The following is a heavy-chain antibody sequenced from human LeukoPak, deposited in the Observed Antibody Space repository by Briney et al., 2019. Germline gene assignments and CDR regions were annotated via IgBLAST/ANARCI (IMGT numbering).Heavy chain of an antibody. CDR1: GFTFSNAW. J-gene: IGHJ3*02. Sequence: GGSLRLSCAASGFTFSNAWMSWVRQAPGKGLEWVGRIKSKTDGGTTDYAAPVKGRFTISRDDSKNTLHLQMNSLKTEDTAVYYCTTEITMVREVIIPLDAFDIWGQGTMVTVSS. CDR3: TTEITMVREVIIPLDAFDI. CDR2: IKSKTDGGTT. D-gene: IGHD3-10*01. V-gene: IGHV3-15*01.